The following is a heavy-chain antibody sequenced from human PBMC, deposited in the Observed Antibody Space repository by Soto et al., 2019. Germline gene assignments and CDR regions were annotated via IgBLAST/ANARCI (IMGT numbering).Heavy chain of an antibody. CDR2: IYYSGST. J-gene: IGHJ5*02. CDR1: GGSISSGDYY. CDR3: ASCITMVRGVIITSNWFDP. Sequence: QVQLQESGPGLVKPSQTLSLTCTVSGGSISSGDYYWSWIRQPPGKGLEWIGYIYYSGSTYYNPSLKSRVTISVDTSKNQFSLKLSSVTAADTAVYYCASCITMVRGVIITSNWFDPWGQGTLVTVSS. D-gene: IGHD3-10*01. V-gene: IGHV4-30-4*01.